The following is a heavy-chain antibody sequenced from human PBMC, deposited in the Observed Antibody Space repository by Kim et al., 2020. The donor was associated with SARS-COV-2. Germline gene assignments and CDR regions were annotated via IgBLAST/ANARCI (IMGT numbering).Heavy chain of an antibody. CDR3: ARDRGVVGAMGAAFDI. Sequence: SVKASCKASGGTFSSYAISWVRQAPGQGLEWMGGIIPIFGTANYAQKFQGRVTITADESTSTAYMELSSLRSEDTAVYYCARDRGVVGAMGAAFDIWGQGTMVTVSS. J-gene: IGHJ3*02. CDR1: GGTFSSYA. V-gene: IGHV1-69*13. D-gene: IGHD1-26*01. CDR2: IIPIFGTA.